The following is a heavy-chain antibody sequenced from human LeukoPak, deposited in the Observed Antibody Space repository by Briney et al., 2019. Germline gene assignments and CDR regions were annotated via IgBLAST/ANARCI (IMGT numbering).Heavy chain of an antibody. CDR1: GFTVSSNY. Sequence: PGGSLRLSCAASGFTVSSNYMSWVRQATGKGLECVSIIYSGGSTYYADSVKGRFTISRDNSKNTLYLQMNSLRAEDTAVYYCAKDPGYCSGGSCSPLYYFDYWGQGTLVTVSS. V-gene: IGHV3-53*05. D-gene: IGHD2-15*01. CDR3: AKDPGYCSGGSCSPLYYFDY. J-gene: IGHJ4*02. CDR2: IYSGGST.